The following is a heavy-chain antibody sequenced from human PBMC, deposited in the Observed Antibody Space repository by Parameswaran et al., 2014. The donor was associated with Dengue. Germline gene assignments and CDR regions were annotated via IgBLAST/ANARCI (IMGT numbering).Heavy chain of an antibody. D-gene: IGHD3-22*01. V-gene: IGHV4-59*08. CDR2: IYYSGST. J-gene: IGHJ3*02. Sequence: WIRQPPGKGLEWIGYIYYSGSTNYNPSLKSRVTISVDTSKNQFSLKLSSVTAADTAVYYCARHYYDSSGYYYLAAFDIWGQGTMVTVSS. CDR3: ARHYYDSSGYYYLAAFDI.